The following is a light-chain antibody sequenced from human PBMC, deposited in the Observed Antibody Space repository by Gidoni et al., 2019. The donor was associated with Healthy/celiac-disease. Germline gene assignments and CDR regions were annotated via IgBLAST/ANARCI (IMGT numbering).Light chain of an antibody. V-gene: IGKV1-39*01. CDR2: AAS. CDR1: QSISSY. J-gene: IGKJ3*01. Sequence: DIQMPQSPSSLSASVGDRVTITCRASQSISSYLNWYQQKPGNAPKLLIYAASSLQSGVPSRFSGSGSGTDFTLTISSLQPEDFATYYCQQSYSTPRTFXPXTKVDIK. CDR3: QQSYSTPRT.